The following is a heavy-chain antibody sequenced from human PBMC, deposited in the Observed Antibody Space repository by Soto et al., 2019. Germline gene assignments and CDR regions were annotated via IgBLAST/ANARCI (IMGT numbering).Heavy chain of an antibody. V-gene: IGHV3-53*01. J-gene: IGHJ3*01. D-gene: IGHD1-1*01. Sequence: GSLRVSCSGFGLTISGKKYVSWVRQAPGKGLEWVSALYDVDGSFYADSVKGRFTTSSDSSKTTVYLQMNDLRPDDTAVYYCATWHEREHAYDVWGQGTKVTV. CDR2: LYDVDGS. CDR1: GLTISGKKY. CDR3: ATWHEREHAYDV.